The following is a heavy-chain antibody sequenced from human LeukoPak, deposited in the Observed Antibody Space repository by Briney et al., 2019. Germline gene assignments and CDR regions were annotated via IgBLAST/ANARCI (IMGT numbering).Heavy chain of an antibody. D-gene: IGHD4-17*01. J-gene: IGHJ4*02. V-gene: IGHV4-59*08. Sequence: SETLSLTCTVAGGSISSYYWSWIRQPPGKGLEWVGYIYYSGTTNYNPSLKSRVTISVDTSKNQFSLRLRSVTAADTAVYYCARHKGLYGDYHFDYWGQGTLVTVSS. CDR1: GGSISSYY. CDR3: ARHKGLYGDYHFDY. CDR2: IYYSGTT.